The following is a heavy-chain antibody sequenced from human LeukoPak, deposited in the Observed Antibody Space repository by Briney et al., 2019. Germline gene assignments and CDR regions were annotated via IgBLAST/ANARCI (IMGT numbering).Heavy chain of an antibody. CDR2: ISDSGDTP. J-gene: IGHJ2*01. V-gene: IGHV3-23*01. D-gene: IGHD1-14*01. CDR3: VQLLDDNPIRWYFGL. Sequence: GGSLRLSCTASGFTFSNYAMSWVRQAPGKGLKWVSSISDSGDTPYYADSVKGLFTISRDNSKNTLYLQMSSLRAEDTAVYYCVQLLDDNPIRWYFGLWGRGALVTVSS. CDR1: GFTFSNYA.